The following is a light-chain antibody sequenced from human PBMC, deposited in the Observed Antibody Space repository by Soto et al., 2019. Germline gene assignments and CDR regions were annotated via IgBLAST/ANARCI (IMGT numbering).Light chain of an antibody. CDR3: SSYPTTNSWV. V-gene: IGLV2-14*01. J-gene: IGLJ3*02. Sequence: QSALIQPASVSGSPGQSLIISCTGTGGDFGSSTYVSWYQQHSDKAPKVVIYEVNKRPSGVSSRFSGAKSGSTASLTISGLQGDDEATYFCSSYPTTNSWVFGGETKVTVL. CDR2: EVN. CDR1: GGDFGSSTY.